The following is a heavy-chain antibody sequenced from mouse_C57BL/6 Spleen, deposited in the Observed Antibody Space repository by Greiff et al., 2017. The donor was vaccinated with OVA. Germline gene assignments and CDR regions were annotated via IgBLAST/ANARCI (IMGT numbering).Heavy chain of an antibody. CDR1: GYTFTSYW. Sequence: QVQLKESGAELVKPGASVKMSCKASGYTFTSYWITWVKQRPGQGLEWIGDIYPGSGSTNYNEKFKSKATLTVDTSSSTAYMQLSSLTSEDSAVYYCARAIYDYDGDYWGQGTTLTVSS. D-gene: IGHD2-4*01. CDR2: IYPGSGST. V-gene: IGHV1-55*01. J-gene: IGHJ2*01. CDR3: ARAIYDYDGDY.